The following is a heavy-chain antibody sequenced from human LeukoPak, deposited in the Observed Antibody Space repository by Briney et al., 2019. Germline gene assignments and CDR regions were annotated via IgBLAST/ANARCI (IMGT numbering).Heavy chain of an antibody. CDR1: GGSISSSSYY. J-gene: IGHJ5*02. CDR2: IYYSGST. V-gene: IGHV4-39*07. Sequence: SETLSLTCTVSGGSISSSSYYWGWIRQPPGKGLEWIGSIYYSGSTYYNPSLQSRVTISVDTSKNQFSLKLSSVTAADTAVYYCARVTDYSNWFDPWGQGTLVTVSS. CDR3: ARVTDYSNWFDP. D-gene: IGHD4-11*01.